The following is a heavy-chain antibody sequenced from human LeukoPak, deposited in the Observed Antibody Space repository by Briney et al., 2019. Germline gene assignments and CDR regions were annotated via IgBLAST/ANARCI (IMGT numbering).Heavy chain of an antibody. Sequence: SETLSLTCTVSGGSICSYYWGWIRQPPGKGLEWIGYIYYSGSTNYNPSLKSRVTTSVDTSKNQFSLKLSSVTAADTAVYYCARVTSRPGAYGDHFDYWGQGTLVTVSS. CDR2: IYYSGST. CDR1: GGSICSYY. CDR3: ARVTSRPGAYGDHFDY. V-gene: IGHV4-59*01. J-gene: IGHJ4*02. D-gene: IGHD4-17*01.